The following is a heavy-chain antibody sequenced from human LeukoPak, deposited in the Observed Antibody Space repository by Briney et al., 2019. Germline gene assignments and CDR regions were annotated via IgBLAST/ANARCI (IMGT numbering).Heavy chain of an antibody. J-gene: IGHJ4*02. CDR3: ARGGGYCSGGSCYFWY. CDR2: IYYSGST. V-gene: IGHV4-39*07. CDR1: GGSISSTNYY. Sequence: SETLSLTCTVSGGSISSTNYYWGWIRQPPGKGLEWIGTIYYSGSTNYNPSLKSRVTISVDTSKNQFSLKLSSVTAADTAVYYCARGGGYCSGGSCYFWYWGQGTLVTVSS. D-gene: IGHD2-15*01.